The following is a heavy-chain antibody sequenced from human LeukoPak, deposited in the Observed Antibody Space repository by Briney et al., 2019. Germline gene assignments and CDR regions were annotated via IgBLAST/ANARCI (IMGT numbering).Heavy chain of an antibody. D-gene: IGHD6-13*01. CDR2: ISGSGGST. V-gene: IGHV3-23*01. CDR1: GFTFSSYA. CDR3: AKIPNGVAAAGTVFDY. J-gene: IGHJ4*02. Sequence: GGSLRLSCAASGFTFSSYAMSWVRQAPGKGLEWVSAISGSGGSTYYADSVKGRFTISRDNSKSTLYLQMNSLRAEDTAVYYCAKIPNGVAAAGTVFDYWGQGTLVTVSS.